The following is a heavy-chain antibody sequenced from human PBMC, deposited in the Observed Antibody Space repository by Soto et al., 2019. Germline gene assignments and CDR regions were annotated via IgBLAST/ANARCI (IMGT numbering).Heavy chain of an antibody. V-gene: IGHV3-30*04. J-gene: IGHJ4*02. CDR2: ISYDGNNK. CDR1: GFTFSSYV. Sequence: GGSLRLSCAASGFTFSSYVMYWVRQAPGKGLEWVAVISYDGNNKYYADSVKGRLTISRDNSKNTAYLQTSNLRAEDTAVYFCARDGGTYYFDYWGQGTLVTVS. CDR3: ARDGGTYYFDY. D-gene: IGHD1-26*01.